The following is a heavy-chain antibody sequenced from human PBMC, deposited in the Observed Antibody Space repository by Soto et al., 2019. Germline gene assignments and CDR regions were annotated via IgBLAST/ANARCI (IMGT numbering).Heavy chain of an antibody. CDR3: ARALGYCSGGSCSTYYYYYMDV. D-gene: IGHD2-15*01. CDR2: ISGSGGST. CDR1: GFTFSSYA. Sequence: GESLKISCAASGFTFSSYAMSWVRQAPGKGLEWVSAISGSGGSTYYADSVKGRFTISRDNSKNTLYLQMNSLRAEDTAVYYCARALGYCSGGSCSTYYYYYMDVWGKGTTVTVSS. J-gene: IGHJ6*03. V-gene: IGHV3-23*01.